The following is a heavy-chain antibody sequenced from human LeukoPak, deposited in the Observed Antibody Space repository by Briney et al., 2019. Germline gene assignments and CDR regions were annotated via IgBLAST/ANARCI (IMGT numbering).Heavy chain of an antibody. D-gene: IGHD1-26*01. CDR2: IYYSGST. J-gene: IGHJ4*02. CDR1: GGSISSYY. Sequence: PSETLSLTCTVSGGSISSYYWSWIRQPPGKGLEWIGYIYYSGSTNYNPSLKSRVTISVDTSKNQLSLKLSSVTAADTAVYYCARLGLVGATHFDYWGQGTLVTVSS. V-gene: IGHV4-59*08. CDR3: ARLGLVGATHFDY.